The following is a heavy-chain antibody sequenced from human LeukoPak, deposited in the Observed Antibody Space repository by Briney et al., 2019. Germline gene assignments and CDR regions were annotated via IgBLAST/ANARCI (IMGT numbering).Heavy chain of an antibody. CDR3: ARGFRPVGVVIIPGWFDP. CDR1: GGTFSSYA. CDR2: IIPIFGTA. J-gene: IGHJ5*02. Sequence: ASVKVSCKASGGTFSSYAISWVRQAPGQGLEWMGGIIPIFGTANYAQKSQGRVTITTDESTSTAYMELSSLRSEDTAVYYCARGFRPVGVVIIPGWFDPWGQGTLVTVSS. V-gene: IGHV1-69*05. D-gene: IGHD3-3*01.